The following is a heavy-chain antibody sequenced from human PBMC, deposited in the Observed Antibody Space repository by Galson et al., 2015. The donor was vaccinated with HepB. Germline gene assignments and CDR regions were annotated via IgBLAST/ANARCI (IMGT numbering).Heavy chain of an antibody. J-gene: IGHJ4*01. Sequence: SLRLSCAASGFTFSSYGMHWVRQAPGKGLEWVAVITYDGSKRYNADSVKGRFTISRDNTNNTLYLQMNSLRAEDTAVYYCAKEGWQQLAWADHWGQRTLVTVSS. V-gene: IGHV3-30*18. CDR3: AKEGWQQLAWADH. CDR1: GFTFSSYG. D-gene: IGHD6-13*01. CDR2: ITYDGSKR.